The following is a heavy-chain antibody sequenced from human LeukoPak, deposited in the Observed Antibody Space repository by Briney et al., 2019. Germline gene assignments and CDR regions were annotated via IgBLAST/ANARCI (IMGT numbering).Heavy chain of an antibody. CDR3: VKGVAARRGHFDY. Sequence: GGSLRLSCSAPGFTFSSYAMHWVRQAPGKGLEYVSAISSNGGSTYYADSVKGRFTISRDNSKNTLYLQMSSLRAEDTAVYYCVKGVAARRGHFDYWGQGTLVTVSS. CDR1: GFTFSSYA. V-gene: IGHV3-64D*09. J-gene: IGHJ4*02. D-gene: IGHD6-6*01. CDR2: ISSNGGST.